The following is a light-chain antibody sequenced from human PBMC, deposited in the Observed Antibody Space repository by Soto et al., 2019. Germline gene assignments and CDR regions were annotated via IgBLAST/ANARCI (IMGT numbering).Light chain of an antibody. CDR2: DVS. CDR3: CSYAGSYTYV. V-gene: IGLV2-11*01. CDR1: SSVVGGYSS. Sequence: QSVLTQPRSVSGSPGQSVTISCTGTSSVVGGYSSVSWYQQHPGKAPKLMIHDVSKRPSGVPDRFSGSKSGNTASLAISGLQAEDEADYYCCSYAGSYTYVFGTGTKVT. J-gene: IGLJ1*01.